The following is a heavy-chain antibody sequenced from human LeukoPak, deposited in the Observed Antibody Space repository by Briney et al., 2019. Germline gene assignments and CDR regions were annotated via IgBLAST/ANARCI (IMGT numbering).Heavy chain of an antibody. CDR2: IYTSGST. V-gene: IGHV4-4*09. Sequence: SETLSLTCTVSGGSISSYYWSWIRQPPRKGLEWIGYIYTSGSTNYNPSLKSRVTISVDTSKNQFSLKLSSVTAADTAVYYCARGVFYYYYMDVWGKGTTVTVSS. J-gene: IGHJ6*03. CDR1: GGSISSYY. CDR3: ARGVFYYYYMDV. D-gene: IGHD3-10*01.